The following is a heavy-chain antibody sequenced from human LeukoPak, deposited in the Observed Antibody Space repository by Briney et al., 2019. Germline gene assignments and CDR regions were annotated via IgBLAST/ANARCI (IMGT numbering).Heavy chain of an antibody. CDR3: ARSHYGDYITGFDP. CDR1: GGTFSSYA. J-gene: IGHJ5*02. CDR2: IIPILGIA. V-gene: IGHV1-69*04. Sequence: SVKVSCKASGGTFSSYAISWVRQAPGQGLEWMGRIIPILGIANYAQKFQGGVTVTADKSTSTAYMELSSLRSEDTAVYYCARSHYGDYITGFDPWGQGTLVTVSS. D-gene: IGHD4-17*01.